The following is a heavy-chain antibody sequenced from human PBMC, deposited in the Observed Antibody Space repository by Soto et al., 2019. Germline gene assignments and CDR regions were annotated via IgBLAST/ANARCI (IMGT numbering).Heavy chain of an antibody. J-gene: IGHJ4*02. CDR1: GASVSRIGFH. CDR3: ARRGSGHTFDY. CDR2: IYDAGTT. D-gene: IGHD3-10*01. Sequence: QVQLQESGPGLVKPSETLSLTCAISGASVSRIGFHWGWIRQPPGQGLEWIGSIYDAGTTFYNPSVKSRVTIYADTSKNHFSLRLTSVTAADTAVYYCARRGSGHTFDYWGQGTLVTVSS. V-gene: IGHV4-39*01.